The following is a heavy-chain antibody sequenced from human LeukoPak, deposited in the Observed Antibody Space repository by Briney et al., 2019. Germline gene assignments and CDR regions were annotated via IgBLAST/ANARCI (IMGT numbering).Heavy chain of an antibody. Sequence: EGSLRLSCAASGFTFSSYAMSWVRQAPGKGLEWVSAISGSGGSTYYADSVKGRFTISRDNSKNTLYLQMNSLRAEDTAVYYCAKGRALLWFGELPETFDPWGQGTLVTVSS. CDR3: AKGRALLWFGELPETFDP. CDR2: ISGSGGST. J-gene: IGHJ5*02. CDR1: GFTFSSYA. V-gene: IGHV3-23*01. D-gene: IGHD3-10*01.